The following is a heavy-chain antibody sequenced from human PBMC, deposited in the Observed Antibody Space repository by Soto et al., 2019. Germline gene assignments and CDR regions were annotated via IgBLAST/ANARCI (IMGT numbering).Heavy chain of an antibody. J-gene: IGHJ4*02. D-gene: IGHD2-2*01. CDR1: GLSLSAGRVG. V-gene: IGHV2-5*01. CDR3: ARLIIMPPAGIREFDY. CDR2: ISWNDNK. Sequence: QITLKESGPTLVKPTQTLTLTCAFSGLSLSAGRVGVGWIRQPPGKALEWLALISWNDNKRYSPSLKSRLTITKDTSKNQVVLTMTNMDPVDTTTYYCARLIIMPPAGIREFDYWGQGALVTVSS.